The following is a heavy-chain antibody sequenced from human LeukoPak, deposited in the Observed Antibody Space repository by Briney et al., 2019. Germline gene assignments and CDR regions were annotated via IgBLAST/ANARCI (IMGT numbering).Heavy chain of an antibody. CDR2: MNPNSGNT. CDR3: ARTRKTWFGELSSVRQSYGMDV. V-gene: IGHV1-8*01. D-gene: IGHD3-10*01. CDR1: GYIFLSYD. Sequence: ASVKVSCKASGYIFLSYDINWVRQATGQGLEWMGWMNPNSGNTGYAQKFQGRVTMTRNTSISTAYMEVTSMRSEDTAVYYCARTRKTWFGELSSVRQSYGMDVWGQGTTVSVSS. J-gene: IGHJ6*02.